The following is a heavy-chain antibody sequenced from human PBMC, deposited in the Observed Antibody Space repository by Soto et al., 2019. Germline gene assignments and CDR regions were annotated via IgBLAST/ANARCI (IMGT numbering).Heavy chain of an antibody. D-gene: IGHD2-2*01. Sequence: SETLSLTCTVSGGSISIGGYYLSWIRQHPGKGLEWIGYIYYSGSTYYNPSLKSRVTISVDTSKNQFSLKLRSVTAADTAVYYCARASRLNWFDPWGQGTLVTVSS. V-gene: IGHV4-31*02. CDR3: ARASRLNWFDP. CDR2: IYYSGST. J-gene: IGHJ5*02. CDR1: GGSISIGGYY.